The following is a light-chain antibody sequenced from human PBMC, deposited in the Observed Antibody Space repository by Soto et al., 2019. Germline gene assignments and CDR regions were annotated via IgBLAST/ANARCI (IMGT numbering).Light chain of an antibody. Sequence: LMQSAGTLALYPKEGATRSCRVSQSVSSSYLAWYQQKPGQAPRLLIYGASSRATGIPDRFSGSGSGTDFALGIRCREPEDSALYYCQESGCSPWRFAEGTKVDIK. CDR1: QSVSSSY. CDR3: QESGCSPWR. J-gene: IGKJ1*01. CDR2: GAS. V-gene: IGKV3-20*01.